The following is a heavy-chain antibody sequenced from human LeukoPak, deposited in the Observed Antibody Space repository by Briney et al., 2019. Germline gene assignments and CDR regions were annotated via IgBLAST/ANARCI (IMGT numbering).Heavy chain of an antibody. V-gene: IGHV3-9*01. CDR1: GFTFDDYA. D-gene: IGHD6-6*01. CDR3: AKDSSSTPFYFDY. J-gene: IGHJ4*02. Sequence: PGGSLRLSCAASGFTFDDYAMHWVRQAPGKGLEWVSGISWNSGSIGYADSVKGRSTISRDNAKNSLYLQMNSLRAEDTALYYCAKDSSSTPFYFDYWGQGTLVTVS. CDR2: ISWNSGSI.